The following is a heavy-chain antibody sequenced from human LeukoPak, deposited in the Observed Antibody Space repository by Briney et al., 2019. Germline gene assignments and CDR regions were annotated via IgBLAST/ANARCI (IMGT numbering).Heavy chain of an antibody. J-gene: IGHJ6*04. CDR3: ARAHQPLWFGDLRVYAVDV. Sequence: GASVKVSCKASGYTFTNYAIHWVRQAPGQRLEWMGWINAANSNTKYSEQFQGRVTITRDTSASTAYMEMSSLKSEDTAVYYCARAHQPLWFGDLRVYAVDVWGKGTTVTVSS. CDR2: INAANSNT. V-gene: IGHV1-3*01. CDR1: GYTFTNYA. D-gene: IGHD3-10*01.